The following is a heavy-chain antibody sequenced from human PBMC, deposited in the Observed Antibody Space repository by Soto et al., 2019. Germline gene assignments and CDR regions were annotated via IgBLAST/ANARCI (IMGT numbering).Heavy chain of an antibody. CDR3: ARGGSGYTWFNEF. J-gene: IGHJ4*02. CDR1: GGLFSSYP. D-gene: IGHD3-22*01. V-gene: IGHV1-69*13. CDR2: IIPVFQTA. Sequence: SVKVSCKASGGLFSSYPISWVRQVPGQGLEWMGGIIPVFQTAYYTQRFQGRVTITADESTNTAYMELSSLGSEDTAIYYCARGGSGYTWFNEFWGQGTLVTVSS.